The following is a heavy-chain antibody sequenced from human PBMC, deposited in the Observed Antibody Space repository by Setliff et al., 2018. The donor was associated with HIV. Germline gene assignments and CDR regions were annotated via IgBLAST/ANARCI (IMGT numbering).Heavy chain of an antibody. CDR1: GGSINRSNYY. D-gene: IGHD6-13*01. J-gene: IGHJ4*02. Sequence: KASETLSLTCTVPGGSINRSNYYWGWIRQPPGKGLEWIGTISYTGSTYYNPSLKSRVTMSIDTSRNQFSLKLSSVTAADTAVYFCARGRGSSSSWPIDYWGQGTLVTVSS. V-gene: IGHV4-39*07. CDR2: ISYTGST. CDR3: ARGRGSSSSWPIDY.